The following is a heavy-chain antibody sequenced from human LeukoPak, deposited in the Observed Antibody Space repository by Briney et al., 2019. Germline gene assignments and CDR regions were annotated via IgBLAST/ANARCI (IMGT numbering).Heavy chain of an antibody. CDR3: ARGLGNWFDP. CDR2: MNPNSGTT. CDR1: GYTFSSCD. Sequence: GASVKVSCKASGYTFSSCDINWVRQATGQGLEWMGWMNPNSGTTGYAQKFQGRVTMTRNTSISTAYMELSSLRSEDTAVYYCARGLGNWFDPWGQGTLVTVSS. J-gene: IGHJ5*02. V-gene: IGHV1-8*01.